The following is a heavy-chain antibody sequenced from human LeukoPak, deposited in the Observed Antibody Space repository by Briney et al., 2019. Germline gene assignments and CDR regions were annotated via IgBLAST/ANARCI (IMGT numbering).Heavy chain of an antibody. D-gene: IGHD4-23*01. Sequence: GGSLRLSCAASGFTFSNAWMSWVRQAPGKGLEWVGGIKRETDSGTTDYAAPVKFRFTISRDDLKNKLYLQMNSLKTEDTAVYYCLGNSPQFDYWGQGTLVTVSS. V-gene: IGHV3-15*01. J-gene: IGHJ4*02. CDR2: IKRETDSGTT. CDR1: GFTFSNAW. CDR3: LGNSPQFDY.